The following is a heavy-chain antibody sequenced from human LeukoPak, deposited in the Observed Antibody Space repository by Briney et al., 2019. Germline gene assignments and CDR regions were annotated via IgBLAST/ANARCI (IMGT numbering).Heavy chain of an antibody. CDR3: ARDGYRVAGYYYYMDV. CDR1: GGSISSYY. V-gene: IGHV4-59*12. CDR2: IYYSGST. D-gene: IGHD5-12*01. Sequence: SETLSLTCTVSGGSISSYYWSWIRQPPGKGLEWIGYIYYSGSTNYNPSLKSRVTISVDTSKNQFSLKLSSVTAADTAVYYCARDGYRVAGYYYYMDVWGKGTTVTVSS. J-gene: IGHJ6*03.